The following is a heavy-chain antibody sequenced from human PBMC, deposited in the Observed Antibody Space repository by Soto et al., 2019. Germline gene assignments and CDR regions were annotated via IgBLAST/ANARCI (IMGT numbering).Heavy chain of an antibody. Sequence: QVQLQESGPGLVKPSETLSLTCTVSGGSISSYYWSWIRQPPGKGLEWIGYIYYSGSTNYNPSLNTRVTISVDTSKNQFSLKLSSVTAADTAVYYCARDRGGGGCNGYYYYGMDVWGQGTTVTVSS. CDR1: GGSISSYY. CDR3: ARDRGGGGCNGYYYYGMDV. CDR2: IYYSGST. J-gene: IGHJ6*02. D-gene: IGHD3-16*01. V-gene: IGHV4-59*01.